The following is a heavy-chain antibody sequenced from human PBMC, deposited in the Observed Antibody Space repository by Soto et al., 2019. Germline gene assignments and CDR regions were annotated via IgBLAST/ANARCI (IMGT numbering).Heavy chain of an antibody. Sequence: PSETLSLTCTVSGGSINSGRYSWTWIRQPPGKGLEWIGHMYNTGTTNYNTSLKSRVTMSVDTSKNKYSLKLSSVTAADTVVYYCARGINYYDSSGYSWFDPWGQGTLVTVS. D-gene: IGHD3-22*01. CDR3: ARGINYYDSSGYSWFDP. CDR1: GGSINSGRYS. V-gene: IGHV4-30-2*01. CDR2: MYNTGTT. J-gene: IGHJ5*02.